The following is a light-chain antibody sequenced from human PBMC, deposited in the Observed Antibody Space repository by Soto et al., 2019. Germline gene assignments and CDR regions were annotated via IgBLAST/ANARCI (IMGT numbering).Light chain of an antibody. Sequence: DIVMTQSPDSLAVSLGERATINCKSSQSVLYNSNNKNYLSWYQQKAGQPPKLLIYWASTRESGVPDRFSGSGSGTDFTLAISSLQAEDVAVYYCHQYYSAPYTFGQGTKLEMK. V-gene: IGKV4-1*01. CDR1: QSVLYNSNNKNY. CDR2: WAS. CDR3: HQYYSAPYT. J-gene: IGKJ2*01.